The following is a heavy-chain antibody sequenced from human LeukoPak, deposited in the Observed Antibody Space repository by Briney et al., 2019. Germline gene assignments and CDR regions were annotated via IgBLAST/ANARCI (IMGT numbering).Heavy chain of an antibody. J-gene: IGHJ3*02. CDR1: GGSISSYY. CDR3: ALWSRDRPVRRSDAFDI. Sequence: SETLSLPCTVSGGSISSYYWSWIRQPPGKGLEWIGYIYYSGSTNYNPSLKSRVTISVDTSKNQFSLKLSSVTAADTAVYYCALWSRDRPVRRSDAFDIWGQGTMVTVSS. CDR2: IYYSGST. D-gene: IGHD3-10*01. V-gene: IGHV4-59*01.